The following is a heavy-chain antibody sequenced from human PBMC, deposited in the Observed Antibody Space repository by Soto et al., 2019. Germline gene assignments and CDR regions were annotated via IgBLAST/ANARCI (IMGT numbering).Heavy chain of an antibody. CDR3: ARGGITAVRNYYFDH. CDR2: IHHRGPT. J-gene: IGHJ4*02. V-gene: IGHV4-4*02. CDR1: GDSISSSEW. D-gene: IGHD1-20*01. Sequence: QVQLQESGPGLVKPSGTLSLNCKVSGDSISSSEWWSWVRQPPGKGLEWIAEIHHRGPTNYNPSPQNRVTITVDKSKNPISLGLSTVTAADTAVYYCARGGITAVRNYYFDHWGQGTLVTVSS.